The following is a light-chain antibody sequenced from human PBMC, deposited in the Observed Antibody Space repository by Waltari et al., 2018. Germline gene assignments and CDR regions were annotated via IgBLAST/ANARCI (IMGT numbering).Light chain of an antibody. Sequence: QSALTQPASVSGSPGQSITISCTGTRSHVGSYNLFSWYQQHPGKAPKLMIYEGSKRPSGVSNRFSGSKSGNTASLTISGLQAEDEADYYCCSYAGSSTWVFGGGTKLTVL. J-gene: IGLJ3*02. V-gene: IGLV2-23*01. CDR3: CSYAGSSTWV. CDR2: EGS. CDR1: RSHVGSYNL.